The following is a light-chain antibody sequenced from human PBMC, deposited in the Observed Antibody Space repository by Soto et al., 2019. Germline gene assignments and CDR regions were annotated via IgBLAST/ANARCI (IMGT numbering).Light chain of an antibody. CDR3: QQYNNWPRT. J-gene: IGKJ1*01. Sequence: EIVMTQSPATLSVSPGEGVTLSCRASQSVSSNLAWYQQKHGQAPRLLIYGASTRATGIPARFSGSGSGTEFTLTINRLQSEDFAVYYCQQYNNWPRTCGQGTKVDIK. V-gene: IGKV3-15*01. CDR2: GAS. CDR1: QSVSSN.